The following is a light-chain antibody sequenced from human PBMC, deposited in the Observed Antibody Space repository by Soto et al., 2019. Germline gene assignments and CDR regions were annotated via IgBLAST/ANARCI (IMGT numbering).Light chain of an antibody. Sequence: QSALTQPASVSGSPGQSITISCTGSSSDVGGYNFVSWYQQHPGKVPKLMIYDVSSRPSGVSDRFSGSKSGNTASLTISGXXXXXXXDYYCSSYTSSSTHVFGSGTKLTV. CDR1: SSDVGGYNF. V-gene: IGLV2-14*03. CDR2: DVS. J-gene: IGLJ1*01. CDR3: SSYTSSSTHV.